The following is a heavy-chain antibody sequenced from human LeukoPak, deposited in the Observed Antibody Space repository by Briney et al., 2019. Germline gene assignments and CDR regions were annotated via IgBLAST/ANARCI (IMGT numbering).Heavy chain of an antibody. Sequence: PGGSLRLSCAASGFTFSSYWMHWVRQAPGKGLVWVSRINSDGSSTSHADSVKGRFTISRDNAKNTLYLQMNSLRAEDTAVYYCARAERSLVVTANSLDYWGQGTLVTVSS. J-gene: IGHJ4*02. V-gene: IGHV3-74*01. CDR2: INSDGSST. D-gene: IGHD2-21*02. CDR1: GFTFSSYW. CDR3: ARAERSLVVTANSLDY.